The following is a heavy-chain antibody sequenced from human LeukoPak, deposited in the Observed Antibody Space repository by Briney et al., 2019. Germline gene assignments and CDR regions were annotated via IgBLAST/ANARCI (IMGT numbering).Heavy chain of an antibody. J-gene: IGHJ3*02. CDR2: TYYRSKRHN. D-gene: IGHD3-22*01. V-gene: IGHV6-1*01. CDR3: ASSFTSGYSSAFDI. Sequence: SQTLSLTCAISGDSVSTNSAAWNWIRQSPSRGLEWLGRTYYRSKRHNDYAVSVKSRIIINPDTSKNQFSLQLNSVTPEDTAMYYCASSFTSGYSSAFDIWGQGTMVTVSS. CDR1: GDSVSTNSAA.